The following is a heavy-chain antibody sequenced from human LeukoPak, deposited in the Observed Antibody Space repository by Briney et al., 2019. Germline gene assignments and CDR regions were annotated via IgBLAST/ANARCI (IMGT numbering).Heavy chain of an antibody. Sequence: SETLSLTCTVSGGSISSGSYYWSWIRQPAGKGLEWIGRIYTSGSTNYNPSLKSRVTISVDTSKNQFSLKLSSVTAADTAVYYCARRYYATSTVFGYWGQGTLVTVSS. CDR3: ARRYYATSTVFGY. V-gene: IGHV4-61*02. J-gene: IGHJ4*02. CDR1: GGSISSGSYY. CDR2: IYTSGST. D-gene: IGHD2/OR15-2a*01.